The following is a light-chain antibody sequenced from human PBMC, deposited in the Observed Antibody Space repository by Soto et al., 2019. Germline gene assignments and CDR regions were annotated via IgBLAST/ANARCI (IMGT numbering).Light chain of an antibody. CDR2: DVS. Sequence: QSVLTQPASVSGSPGQSITISCTGTSSDVGGYNYVSWYQHHPGKAPKLMIYDVSNRPSGVSNRFSCSKSGNTSSLTISGLQPEDEADYYCSSYTTSSTRPIVLGTGTKLTVL. V-gene: IGLV2-14*03. CDR3: SSYTTSSTRPIV. CDR1: SSDVGGYNY. J-gene: IGLJ1*01.